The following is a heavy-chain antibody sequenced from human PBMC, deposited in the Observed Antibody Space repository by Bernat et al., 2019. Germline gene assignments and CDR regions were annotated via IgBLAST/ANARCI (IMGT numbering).Heavy chain of an antibody. Sequence: SLRLSCAASGFTFKNYGMHWVRQAPGKGLEWVAVISYDGSDKYYADSVKGRFTISRDNSKNTLYLQMNSLRPEDTALYYCAKDRSGKVTDSSDSSGLSGFDYWGLETLV. J-gene: IGHJ4*02. CDR2: ISYDGSDK. V-gene: IGHV3-30*18. CDR1: GFTFKNYG. CDR3: AKDRSGKVTDSSDSSGLSGFDY. D-gene: IGHD3-22*01.